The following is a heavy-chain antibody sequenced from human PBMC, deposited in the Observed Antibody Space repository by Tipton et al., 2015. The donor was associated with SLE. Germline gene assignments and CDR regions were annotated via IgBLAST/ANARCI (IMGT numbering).Heavy chain of an antibody. CDR2: ITVTGGTA. Sequence: SLRLSCVASGFTFSSYALSWVRQAPGKGLEWVAGITVTGGTAYSADSVKGRFTISRDNSRNTLYLQMSSLRAEDTAIYYCAQRRFTTSQQYWGQGTRATVSS. V-gene: IGHV3-23*01. D-gene: IGHD2-2*01. J-gene: IGHJ4*02. CDR3: AQRRFTTSQQY. CDR1: GFTFSSYA.